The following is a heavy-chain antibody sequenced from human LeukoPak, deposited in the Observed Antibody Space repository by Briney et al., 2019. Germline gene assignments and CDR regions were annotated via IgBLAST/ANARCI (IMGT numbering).Heavy chain of an antibody. J-gene: IGHJ4*02. CDR3: ARVPLIRFLEWRYYFDY. Sequence: GGSLRPSCAASGFTFSNFAMNWVRQAPGKGLEWVSIISDSPGITYYADSVKGRFTISRDNSRNIVYLQMNSLRVEDTAVYFCARVPLIRFLEWRYYFDYWGQGTLVTVSS. V-gene: IGHV3-23*01. D-gene: IGHD3-3*01. CDR2: ISDSPGIT. CDR1: GFTFSNFA.